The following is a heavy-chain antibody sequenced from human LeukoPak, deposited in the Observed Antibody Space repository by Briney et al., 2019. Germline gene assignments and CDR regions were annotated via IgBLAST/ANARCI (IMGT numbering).Heavy chain of an antibody. CDR1: GFTFTSYG. Sequence: GGSLRLSCAASGFTFTSYGMHWVRQAPGKGLEWVAMIWYDGSHKKYADSVEGRFSISRDTSKNTLYLQMNSLRADDRAVYYCARGVPIPATHPIDYWPQGSLDPVSS. CDR2: IWYDGSHK. V-gene: IGHV3-33*03. J-gene: IGHJ4*02. D-gene: IGHD3-10*01. CDR3: ARGVPIPATHPIDY.